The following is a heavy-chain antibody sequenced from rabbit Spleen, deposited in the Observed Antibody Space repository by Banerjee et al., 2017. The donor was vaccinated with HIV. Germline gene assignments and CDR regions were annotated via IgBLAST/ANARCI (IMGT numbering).Heavy chain of an antibody. Sequence: QSLEESGGALVKPGASLTLTCTASGFSFSSTYDICWVRQAPGKGLEWIACIYAGSSGSTYSATWAKGRFTVSKTSSTTVTLQMTSLTAADTATYFCARDAGTSFSTYGMDLWGPGTLVTVS. J-gene: IGHJ6*01. CDR3: ARDAGTSFSTYGMDL. CDR2: IYAGSSGST. CDR1: GFSFSSTYD. V-gene: IGHV1S40*01. D-gene: IGHD4-2*01.